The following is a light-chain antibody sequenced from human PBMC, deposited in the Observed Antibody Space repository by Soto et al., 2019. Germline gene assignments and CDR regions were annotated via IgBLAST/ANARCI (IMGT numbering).Light chain of an antibody. J-gene: IGKJ1*01. V-gene: IGKV1-5*01. CDR3: QQYETFSGT. Sequence: DIPMTQSPSTLSASVGDTVTVTCRASQSVSGWLAWYQQNPGEAPKLLIYDASALRRGVPSRFSGSGSGTTFTLTIASLQPDYFATEYCQQYETFSGTFGPGTKVEI. CDR2: DAS. CDR1: QSVSGW.